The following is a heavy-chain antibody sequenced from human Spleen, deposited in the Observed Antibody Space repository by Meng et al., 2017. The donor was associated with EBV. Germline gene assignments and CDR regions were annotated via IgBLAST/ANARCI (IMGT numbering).Heavy chain of an antibody. V-gene: IGHV1-69*06. D-gene: IGHD2-8*02. CDR1: GGSFSSFV. CDR3: ATRGYCTGGVCYINVDS. CDR2: ITVILSTE. J-gene: IGHJ4*02. Sequence: QGQLVQAGAEGKRTGSSVEVSCTASGGSFSSFVMNWVRQAPGQGLEWMGGITVILSTENYSQKFQGRVIITADKSTRTAYMEVSSLRSEDTVVYYCATRGYCTGGVCYINVDSWGQGTLVTVSS.